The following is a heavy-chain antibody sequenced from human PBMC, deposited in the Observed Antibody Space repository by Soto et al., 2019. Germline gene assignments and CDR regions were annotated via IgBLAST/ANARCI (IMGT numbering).Heavy chain of an antibody. J-gene: IGHJ5*02. CDR2: INWNGGST. D-gene: IGHD3-10*01. V-gene: IGHV3-20*04. CDR3: ARSRFGELLVFWFDP. Sequence: PGGSLRLSCAASGFTFDDYGMSWVRQAPGKGLEWVSGINWNGGSTGYADSVKGRFTISRDNAKNSLYLQMNSLRAEDTALYYCARSRFGELLVFWFDPWGQGPLVTVSS. CDR1: GFTFDDYG.